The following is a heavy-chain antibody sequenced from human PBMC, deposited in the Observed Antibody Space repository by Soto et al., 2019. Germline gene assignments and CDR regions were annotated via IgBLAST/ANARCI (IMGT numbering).Heavy chain of an antibody. CDR3: ARGGGYSYGYDQTWFDP. Sequence: PSETLSLTCTVSGGSISSYYWSWIRQPPGKGLEWIGYIYYSGSTNYNPSLKSRVTISVDTSKNQFSLKLSSVTAADTAVYYCARGGGYSYGYDQTWFDPWGQGTLVTVSS. J-gene: IGHJ5*02. CDR2: IYYSGST. D-gene: IGHD5-18*01. CDR1: GGSISSYY. V-gene: IGHV4-59*01.